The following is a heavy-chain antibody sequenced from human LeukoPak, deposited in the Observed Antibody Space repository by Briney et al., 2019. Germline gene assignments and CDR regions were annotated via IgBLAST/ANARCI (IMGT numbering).Heavy chain of an antibody. CDR1: GFTFSSYA. J-gene: IGHJ4*02. CDR2: ISGSGGST. D-gene: IGHD3-3*01. Sequence: GGSLRLSCAASGFTFSSYAMSWVRQAPGKGLEWVSAISGSGGSTYYADSVKGRFTISRDNSKNTLYLQMNSLRAEDTAVYYCAKGGDYDFWSGYYLDYWGQGTLVTVSS. CDR3: AKGGDYDFWSGYYLDY. V-gene: IGHV3-23*01.